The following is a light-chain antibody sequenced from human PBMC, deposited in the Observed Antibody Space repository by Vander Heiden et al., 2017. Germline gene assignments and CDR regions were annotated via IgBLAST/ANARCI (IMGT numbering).Light chain of an antibody. V-gene: IGKV3-11*01. CDR1: QSVSTY. Sequence: EILLTQSPATLSLSPGERATLSCRTSQSVSTYLAWYQQKPGQVPRLLIYDASNRATGVPARFSGSGSGTDFTLTISSLEPEDFAVYYWQQRSNWWTFGQGTKVEIK. CDR2: DAS. CDR3: QQRSNWWT. J-gene: IGKJ1*01.